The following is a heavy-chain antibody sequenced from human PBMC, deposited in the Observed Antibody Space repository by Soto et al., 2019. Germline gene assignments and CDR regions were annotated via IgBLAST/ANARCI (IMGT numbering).Heavy chain of an antibody. Sequence: GWSLRLSCAPSVFTVVSNYMSWVRQVPGKGLEWVSVIYSEGTPYYADSVKGRFTISRENSNNTLYLHMNNLRAEDTAVYYCARSTYYDILTGSYYYYAMDVWGQGTTVTVSS. D-gene: IGHD3-9*01. CDR1: VFTVVSNY. CDR2: IYSEGTP. CDR3: ARSTYYDILTGSYYYYAMDV. V-gene: IGHV3-53*01. J-gene: IGHJ6*02.